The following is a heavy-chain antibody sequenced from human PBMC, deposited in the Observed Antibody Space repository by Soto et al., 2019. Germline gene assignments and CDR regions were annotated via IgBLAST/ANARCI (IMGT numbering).Heavy chain of an antibody. D-gene: IGHD2-15*01. CDR1: GYTFTSYG. V-gene: IGHV1-18*01. Sequence: ASVKVSCKASGYTFTSYGISWVRQAPGQGLEWMGWISAYNGNTNYAQKLQGRVTMTTDTSTSTAYMELRSLRSDDTAVYYCARDSPANRYCSGGSCYSGYWGQGTLVTVSS. CDR3: ARDSPANRYCSGGSCYSGY. J-gene: IGHJ4*02. CDR2: ISAYNGNT.